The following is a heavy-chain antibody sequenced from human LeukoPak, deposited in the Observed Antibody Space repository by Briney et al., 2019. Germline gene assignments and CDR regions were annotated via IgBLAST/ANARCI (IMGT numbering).Heavy chain of an antibody. V-gene: IGHV4-34*01. CDR3: ASRKGVAAAGPYFDY. Sequence: SETLSLTCAVYGGSFSGYYWSWIRQPPGKGLEWIGKINHSGSTNYNPSLKSRVTISVDTSKNQFSLKLSSVTAADTAVYYCASRKGVAAAGPYFDYWGQGTLVTVSS. CDR1: GGSFSGYY. CDR2: INHSGST. J-gene: IGHJ4*02. D-gene: IGHD6-13*01.